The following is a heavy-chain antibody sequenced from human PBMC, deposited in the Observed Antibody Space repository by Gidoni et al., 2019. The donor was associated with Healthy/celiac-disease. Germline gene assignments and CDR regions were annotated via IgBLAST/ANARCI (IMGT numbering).Heavy chain of an antibody. Sequence: EVQLVESGGGLVQPGGPLRLSCAAPGFTFSSYRMSWVRQAPGKGLEWVANIKQDGSEKYYVDSVKGRFTISRDNAKNSLYLQMNSLRAEDTAVYYCASLSTMGWGYSYGHFDYWGQGTLVTVSS. V-gene: IGHV3-7*03. CDR3: ASLSTMGWGYSYGHFDY. CDR2: IKQDGSEK. D-gene: IGHD5-18*01. CDR1: GFTFSSYR. J-gene: IGHJ4*02.